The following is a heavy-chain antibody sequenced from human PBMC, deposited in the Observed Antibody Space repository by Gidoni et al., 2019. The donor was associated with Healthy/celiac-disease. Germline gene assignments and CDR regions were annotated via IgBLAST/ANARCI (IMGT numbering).Heavy chain of an antibody. CDR1: GGSISSYY. CDR2: IYYSGST. J-gene: IGHJ5*02. Sequence: QVQLQESGPGLVKPSETLSLTCTVSGGSISSYYWSWIRQPPGKGLEWIGYIYYSGSTNYNPSLKSRVTISVDTSKNQFSLKLSSVTAADTAVYYCARAPNYYDSSGPVGWFDPWGQGTLVTVSS. V-gene: IGHV4-59*01. CDR3: ARAPNYYDSSGPVGWFDP. D-gene: IGHD3-22*01.